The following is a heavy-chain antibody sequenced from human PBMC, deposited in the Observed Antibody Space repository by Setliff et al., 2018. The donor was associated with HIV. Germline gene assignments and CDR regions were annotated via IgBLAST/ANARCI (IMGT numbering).Heavy chain of an antibody. V-gene: IGHV3-15*07. Sequence: PGGSLRLSCAASAFTFSNAWMNWVRQAPGKGLEWVGRIQSKIDGGTTDYAAPVKGRFTISRDDSKNMLYLQMNSLKTEGTAVYYCATAGEYYDERGYFSDYWGQGALVTVSS. J-gene: IGHJ4*02. D-gene: IGHD3-22*01. CDR2: IQSKIDGGTT. CDR1: AFTFSNAW. CDR3: ATAGEYYDERGYFSDY.